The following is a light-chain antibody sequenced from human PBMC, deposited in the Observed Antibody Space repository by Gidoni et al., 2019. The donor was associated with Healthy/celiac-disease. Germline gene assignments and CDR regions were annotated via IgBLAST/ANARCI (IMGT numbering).Light chain of an antibody. CDR2: GAS. Sequence: EIVLPQSPVTLSLSPGERATLSCRASKSVSSSYLAWYQQKPGQAPRLLIYGASRRATGIPDRFSGSGSGTDFTLTISRLEPEDFAVYYCQQYGSSPPLTFGPGTKVDIK. CDR3: QQYGSSPPLT. CDR1: KSVSSSY. V-gene: IGKV3-20*01. J-gene: IGKJ3*01.